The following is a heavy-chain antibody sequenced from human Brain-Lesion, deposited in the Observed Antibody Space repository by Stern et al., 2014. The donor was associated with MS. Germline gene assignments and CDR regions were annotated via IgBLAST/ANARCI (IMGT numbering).Heavy chain of an antibody. J-gene: IGHJ4*02. CDR1: GFTLDDYA. Sequence: MQLAQSGGDLVQPGRSLRLSCEAFGFTLDDYAMHWVRQAPGKGLEWVAGISWNSGTIGYADSVKGRFTTSRDNAYSSLYLQMNSLRPEDTALYYCARDITGSSAYFAYWGQGTLVTVSS. D-gene: IGHD1-14*01. CDR3: ARDITGSSAYFAY. CDR2: ISWNSGTI. V-gene: IGHV3-9*01.